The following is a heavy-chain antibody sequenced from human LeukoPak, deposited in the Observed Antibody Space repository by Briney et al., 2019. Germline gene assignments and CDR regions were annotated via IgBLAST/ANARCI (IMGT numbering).Heavy chain of an antibody. D-gene: IGHD3-22*01. Sequence: SETLSLTCTVSGGSVSSSDYYWGRIRQPPGKGLEWIGSAYYSGTTYYNPSLKSRVTISVGTSKNQFSLNLSSVTAADTAVYYCARHRASSRGGSGYSQGRFDSWGQGILVTVSS. J-gene: IGHJ4*02. CDR2: AYYSGTT. CDR3: ARHRASSRGGSGYSQGRFDS. CDR1: GGSVSSSDYY. V-gene: IGHV4-39*01.